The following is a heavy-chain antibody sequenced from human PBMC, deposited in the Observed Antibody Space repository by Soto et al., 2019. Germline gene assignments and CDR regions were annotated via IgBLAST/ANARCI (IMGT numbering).Heavy chain of an antibody. Sequence: QVQLQESGPGLVKPSETLSLTCTVSGGSVSSGSYYWSWIRQPPGKGLEWIGYIYYSGSTNYNPSLKSRVTISVDTSKNQFSLKLSSVTAADTAVYDCAREDYYASSDWGQGTLVTVSS. D-gene: IGHD3-22*01. CDR1: GGSVSSGSYY. CDR2: IYYSGST. J-gene: IGHJ1*01. V-gene: IGHV4-61*01. CDR3: AREDYYASSD.